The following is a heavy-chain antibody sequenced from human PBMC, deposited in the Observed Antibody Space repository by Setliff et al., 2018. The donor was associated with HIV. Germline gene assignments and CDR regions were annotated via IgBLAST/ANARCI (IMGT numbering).Heavy chain of an antibody. CDR3: ATGLQLWGVTVLDAFDI. CDR2: INAGDDNT. V-gene: IGHV1-3*01. Sequence: ASVKVSCKASGYTFTSYAMHWVRQAPGQRLEWMGYINAGDDNTRYSEKFQGRVTMTEDTSTDTAYMELSSLRSEDTAVYYCATGLQLWGVTVLDAFDIWGQGTMVTVSS. CDR1: GYTFTSYA. D-gene: IGHD5-18*01. J-gene: IGHJ3*02.